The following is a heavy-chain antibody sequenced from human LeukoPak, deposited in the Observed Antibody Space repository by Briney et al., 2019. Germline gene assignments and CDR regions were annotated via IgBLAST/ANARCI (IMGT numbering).Heavy chain of an antibody. Sequence: GGSLRLSCAAYGFSFSSYAMSWVRQAPGKGLEWVSTFSGSDGNIYYTESVKGRFTISRDNSKNTLYLQMNSLRAEDTAVYYCAKDLRGYSGYDLKDYWGQGTLVTVSS. D-gene: IGHD5-12*01. CDR1: GFSFSSYA. V-gene: IGHV3-23*01. J-gene: IGHJ4*02. CDR2: FSGSDGNI. CDR3: AKDLRGYSGYDLKDY.